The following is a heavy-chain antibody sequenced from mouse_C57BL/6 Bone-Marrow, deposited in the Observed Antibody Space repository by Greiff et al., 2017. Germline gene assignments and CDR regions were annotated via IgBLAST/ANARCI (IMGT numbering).Heavy chain of an antibody. CDR2: IRSKSNNYAT. CDR3: VNWDVGY. J-gene: IGHJ2*01. V-gene: IGHV10-1*01. D-gene: IGHD4-1*01. Sequence: EVKLMESGGGLVQPKGSLKLSCAASGFSFNTYAMNWVRQAPGKGLEWVARIRSKSNNYATYYADSVKDRFTISRDDSESMLYLQMNNLKAEDTAMYYCVNWDVGYWGQGTTLTVSS. CDR1: GFSFNTYA.